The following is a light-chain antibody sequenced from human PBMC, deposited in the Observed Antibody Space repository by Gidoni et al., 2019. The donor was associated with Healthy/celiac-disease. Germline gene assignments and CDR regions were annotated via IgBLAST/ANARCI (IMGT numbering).Light chain of an antibody. CDR2: AAS. J-gene: IGKJ5*01. Sequence: DIQLTQSPSFLSASVGDRVTITCRASQGISRYLAWYQQKPGKAPKLLIYAASTLQSGVPSRFSGNASETEFTLTISSLQPEDFATYYCQQLNSYPFTFGQGTRLEIK. CDR3: QQLNSYPFT. V-gene: IGKV1-9*01. CDR1: QGISRY.